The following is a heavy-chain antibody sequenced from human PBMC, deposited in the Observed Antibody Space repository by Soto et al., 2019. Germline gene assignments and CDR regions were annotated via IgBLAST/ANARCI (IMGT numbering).Heavy chain of an antibody. CDR3: ARGRFGITGTPSHSLYYMDV. J-gene: IGHJ6*03. V-gene: IGHV1-18*01. CDR2: ISAYNGKT. D-gene: IGHD1-7*01. CDR1: GYTFTSYG. Sequence: QVQLVQSGAEVKKPGASVKVSCKASGYTFTSYGISWVRQAPGPGLEGMGWISAYNGKTNYAQKLQGRVTMTTDTATSTAYMELRSLRSDDTAVDYCARGRFGITGTPSHSLYYMDVWGKGPTVTVSS.